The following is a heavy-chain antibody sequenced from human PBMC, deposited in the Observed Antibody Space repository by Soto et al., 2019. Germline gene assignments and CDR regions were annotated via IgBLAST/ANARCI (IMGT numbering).Heavy chain of an antibody. J-gene: IGHJ6*02. CDR1: GGSVSTGSYY. CDR3: AREWYYGSGSYFDV. Sequence: SETLSLTCTVSGGSVSTGSYYWSWIRQPPGKGLEWIGYMSYSGSTNYNPSLKSRVTVSVDTSKNQFSLRLRSVTAADTAVYYCAREWYYGSGSYFDVWGQGTTVTVSS. V-gene: IGHV4-61*01. D-gene: IGHD3-10*01. CDR2: MSYSGST.